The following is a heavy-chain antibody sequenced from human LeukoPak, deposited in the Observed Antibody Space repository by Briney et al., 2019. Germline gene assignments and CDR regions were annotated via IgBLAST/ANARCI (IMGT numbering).Heavy chain of an antibody. CDR1: GFTFTNCA. CDR3: AKDSSRTWGYSNWFDP. J-gene: IGHJ5*02. V-gene: IGHV3-23*01. CDR2: ISANGVAT. D-gene: IGHD2-15*01. Sequence: PWGSLRLSCAASGFTFTNCAMSWVRQAPGKGLVWVSTISANGVATYYADSVKGRFTISRDNSKNTLYLQMNSLRAEDTAVYYCAKDSSRTWGYSNWFDPWGQGTLVTVSS.